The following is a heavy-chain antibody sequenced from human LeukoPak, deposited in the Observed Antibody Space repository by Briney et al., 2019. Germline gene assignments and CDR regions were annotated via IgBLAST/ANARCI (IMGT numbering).Heavy chain of an antibody. D-gene: IGHD1-20*01. CDR1: GESFSDYY. CDR2: IQHSGST. J-gene: IGHJ2*01. V-gene: IGHV4-34*01. CDR3: ARGQKTRPYNWNPGYFDL. Sequence: SETLSLTCVVYGESFSDYYWNWIRQPPGKGLEWIGEIQHSGSTTYKPSLKSRVTISIDTSKNQFSLKLSSVTAADTAVYYCARGQKTRPYNWNPGYFDLWGRGTLVTVSS.